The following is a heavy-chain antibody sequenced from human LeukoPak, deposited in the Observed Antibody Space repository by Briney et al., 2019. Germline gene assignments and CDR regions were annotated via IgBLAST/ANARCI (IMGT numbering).Heavy chain of an antibody. J-gene: IGHJ5*02. CDR2: IWSDGNHK. CDR1: GFKFKTHA. Sequence: PGGSLRLPCSASGFKFKTHAMHWVRQAPGKGLEGVAMIWSDGNHKFYSDPVRGRSAISRDDFRRLVYLEIDSLRAEDSAVYYCVVDRPSSGWAFWSWGQGALVTVSS. CDR3: VVDRPSSGWAFWS. D-gene: IGHD6-19*01. V-gene: IGHV3-33*01.